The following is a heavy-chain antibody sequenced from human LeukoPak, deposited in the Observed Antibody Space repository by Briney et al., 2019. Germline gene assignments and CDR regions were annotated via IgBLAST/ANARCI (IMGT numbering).Heavy chain of an antibody. J-gene: IGHJ4*02. Sequence: PGGSLRLSCAASGFTVITNDMTWVRQAPGKGLEWVSVLCSDGSTKYADYVQRGLSISTDNYSNTLYLEMNSLSPDDTAVYYWARGVGPLAANTLAYWGQGTLVTVSS. CDR1: GFTVITND. V-gene: IGHV3-53*01. CDR2: LCSDGST. CDR3: ARGVGPLAANTLAY. D-gene: IGHD3-16*01.